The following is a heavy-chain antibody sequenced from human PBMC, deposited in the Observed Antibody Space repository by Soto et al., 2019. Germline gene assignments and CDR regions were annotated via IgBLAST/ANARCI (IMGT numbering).Heavy chain of an antibody. Sequence: GGSLRLSCAASGFTFSSYAITWVRQAPGKGLEWVSAISGSGGSTYYADSVKGRFTISRDNSKNTLYLQMNSLRAEDTAIYYSAKALHLGIMITFGGALAGGGAFDIWGQGTMVTVSS. V-gene: IGHV3-23*01. D-gene: IGHD3-16*01. J-gene: IGHJ3*02. CDR2: ISGSGGST. CDR1: GFTFSSYA. CDR3: AKALHLGIMITFGGALAGGGAFDI.